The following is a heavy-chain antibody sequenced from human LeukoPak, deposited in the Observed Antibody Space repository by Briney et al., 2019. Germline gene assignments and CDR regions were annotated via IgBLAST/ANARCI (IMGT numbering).Heavy chain of an antibody. Sequence: PSETLSLTCAVSGYSISSGYYWGWIRQPPGKGLEWIGSIYHSGSTYYNPSLKSRVTMSVDTSKNQFSLKLSSVTAADTAVYYCARPDPADWGRFDYWGQGTLVTVSS. CDR2: IYHSGST. CDR3: ARPDPADWGRFDY. D-gene: IGHD3-9*01. V-gene: IGHV4-38-2*01. J-gene: IGHJ4*02. CDR1: GYSISSGYY.